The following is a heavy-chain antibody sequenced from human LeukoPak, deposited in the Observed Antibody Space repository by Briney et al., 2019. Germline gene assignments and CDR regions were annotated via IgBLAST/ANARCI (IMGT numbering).Heavy chain of an antibody. Sequence: SETLSLTCTVSGGSISSYYWSWIRQPPGKGLEWIGYIYYSGSTNYNPSLKSRVTISVDTSKSQFSLKLSSVTAADTAVYYCARVSSIAARPFDYWGQGTLVTVSS. D-gene: IGHD6-6*01. CDR3: ARVSSIAARPFDY. J-gene: IGHJ4*02. CDR1: GGSISSYY. V-gene: IGHV4-59*01. CDR2: IYYSGST.